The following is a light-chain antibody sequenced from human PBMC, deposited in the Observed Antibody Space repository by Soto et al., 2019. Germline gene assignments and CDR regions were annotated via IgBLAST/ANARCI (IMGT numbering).Light chain of an antibody. Sequence: EIVLRQSPATRSLSPGERATLSCRASQSVSSYLVWYQQKPGQAPRLLIYNASNRATGIPARFSGSGSGTDFTLTISSLEPEDFAVYYCQQRSDWPIPFGQGTRL. CDR3: QQRSDWPIP. CDR1: QSVSSY. V-gene: IGKV3-11*01. J-gene: IGKJ5*01. CDR2: NAS.